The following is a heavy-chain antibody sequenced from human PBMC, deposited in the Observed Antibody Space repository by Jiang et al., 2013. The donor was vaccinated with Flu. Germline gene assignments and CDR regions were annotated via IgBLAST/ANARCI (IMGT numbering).Heavy chain of an antibody. V-gene: IGHV1-24*01. CDR2: FDPEDGET. D-gene: IGHD3-22*01. J-gene: IGHJ3*02. Sequence: KVSCKVSGYTLTDLFMDWVRQAPGKGLEWMGGFDPEDGETIYAQKFQGRVTMTEDTSRDTAYMELSSLRSDDTAVYYCATRAHYYDEGAFDIWGQGTMVTVSS. CDR3: ATRAHYYDEGAFDI. CDR1: GYTLTDLF.